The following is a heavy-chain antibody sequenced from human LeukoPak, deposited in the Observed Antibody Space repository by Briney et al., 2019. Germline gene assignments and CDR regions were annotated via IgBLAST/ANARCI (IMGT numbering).Heavy chain of an antibody. CDR1: GFTVSSNY. CDR3: ARDSYNWNDGGADY. CDR2: ISSSSDYI. V-gene: IGHV3-21*01. J-gene: IGHJ4*02. Sequence: PGGSLRLSCAASGFTVSSNYMSWVRQAPGKGLEWVSSISSSSDYIYYADSVKGRFTISRDNAKNSLYLQMNSLRAEDTAVYYCARDSYNWNDGGADYWGQGTLVTVSS. D-gene: IGHD1-20*01.